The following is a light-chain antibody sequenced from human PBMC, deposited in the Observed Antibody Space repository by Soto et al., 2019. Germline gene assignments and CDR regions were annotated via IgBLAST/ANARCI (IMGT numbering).Light chain of an antibody. CDR1: QSVSSSY. Sequence: EIVLTQSPGTLSLSPGERATLSFRASQSVSSSYLAWYQQKPGQAPRLLIYGASTRATGVPARISGSGSGTEFTPTISRLEPEDFAVYYCQQYGSSPRTFGQGTKVDIK. V-gene: IGKV3-20*01. J-gene: IGKJ1*01. CDR3: QQYGSSPRT. CDR2: GAS.